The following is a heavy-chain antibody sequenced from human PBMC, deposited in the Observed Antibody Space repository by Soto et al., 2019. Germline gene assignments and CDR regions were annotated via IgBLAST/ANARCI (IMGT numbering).Heavy chain of an antibody. Sequence: GGSLRLSCAASGFTFSSYGMHWVRQAPGKGLEWVAVISYDGSNKYYADSVKGRFTISRDNSKNTLYLQMNSLRAEDTAVYYCAKDGSYYDFWSPKYNWFDPWGQGTLVTVSS. V-gene: IGHV3-30*18. J-gene: IGHJ5*02. CDR2: ISYDGSNK. CDR3: AKDGSYYDFWSPKYNWFDP. CDR1: GFTFSSYG. D-gene: IGHD3-3*01.